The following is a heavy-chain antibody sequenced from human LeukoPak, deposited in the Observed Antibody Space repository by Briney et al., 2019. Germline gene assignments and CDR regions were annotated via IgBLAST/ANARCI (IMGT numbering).Heavy chain of an antibody. J-gene: IGHJ5*02. V-gene: IGHV1-8*01. CDR1: GYTFTSYD. CDR2: MNPYSGNT. Sequence: GASVKVSCKASGYTFTSYDINWVRQATGQGLEWMGWMNPYSGNTGYAQKFQGRVTMTRNTSISTAYMELSSLTSEDTAVYYCVRGAYTNYDRRFDPWGQGTLVTVSS. D-gene: IGHD4-11*01. CDR3: VRGAYTNYDRRFDP.